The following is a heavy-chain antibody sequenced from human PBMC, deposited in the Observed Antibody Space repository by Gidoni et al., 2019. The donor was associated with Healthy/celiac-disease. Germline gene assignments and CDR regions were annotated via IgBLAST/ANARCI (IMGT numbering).Heavy chain of an antibody. CDR3: ARRAAGTEEGGAFDI. Sequence: QVQLQQWGAGLLKPSETLSLTCAVYGGSFSGYYWSWIRQPPGKGLEWIGEINHSGSTNYNPSLKSRVTISVDTSKNQFSLKLSSVTAADTAVYYCARRAAGTEEGGAFDIWGQGTMVTVSS. J-gene: IGHJ3*02. CDR2: INHSGST. V-gene: IGHV4-34*01. CDR1: GGSFSGYY. D-gene: IGHD6-13*01.